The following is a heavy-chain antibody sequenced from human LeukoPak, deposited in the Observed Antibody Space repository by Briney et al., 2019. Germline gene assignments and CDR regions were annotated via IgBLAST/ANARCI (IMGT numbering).Heavy chain of an antibody. CDR1: GGSISTGSYY. Sequence: SETLSLTCTVSGGSISTGSYYWGWLRQPPGKGLEWIGSVFYSGSTDYNPSLKSRVTILVDTSKDHFSLKLNSVTAADTAVYYCARGIAVAGASPKDAFNIWGQGAMVTVSS. J-gene: IGHJ3*02. D-gene: IGHD6-19*01. CDR2: VFYSGST. V-gene: IGHV4-39*07. CDR3: ARGIAVAGASPKDAFNI.